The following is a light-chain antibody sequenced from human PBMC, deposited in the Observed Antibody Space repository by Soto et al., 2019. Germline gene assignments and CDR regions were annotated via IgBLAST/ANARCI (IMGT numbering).Light chain of an antibody. CDR1: QGISSA. V-gene: IGKV1-13*02. J-gene: IGKJ5*01. Sequence: AIQLTQSPSSLSASVGDRVSITCRASQGISSALAWYQHKPGKAPKILIYDASSLQSGVPSRFSSSESGTECTRTIRSLQPEDFATYYCQQLKAYPFTFGQGTRLEIK. CDR2: DAS. CDR3: QQLKAYPFT.